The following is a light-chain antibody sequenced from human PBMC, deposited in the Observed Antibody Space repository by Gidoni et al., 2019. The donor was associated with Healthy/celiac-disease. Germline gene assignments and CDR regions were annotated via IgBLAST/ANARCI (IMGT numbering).Light chain of an antibody. J-gene: IGKJ2*01. V-gene: IGKV3-11*01. Sequence: EIVLTQSPATLSLSPGERATLSCRASQSVSSYLAWYQQKPGQAPRLLIYDASHRSTGIPARFSGSGSGTDFTLTISSLEPEDFAVYYCQQRSNWPRTFGQXTKLEIK. CDR3: QQRSNWPRT. CDR1: QSVSSY. CDR2: DAS.